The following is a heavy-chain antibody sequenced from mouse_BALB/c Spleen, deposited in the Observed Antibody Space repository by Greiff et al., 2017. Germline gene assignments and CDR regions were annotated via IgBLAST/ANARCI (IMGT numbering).Heavy chain of an antibody. CDR2: IRNKANGYTT. V-gene: IGHV7-3*02. CDR3: ARDIRAGYFDY. CDR1: GFTFTDYY. D-gene: IGHD3-3*01. J-gene: IGHJ2*01. Sequence: EVQLVESGGGLVQPGGSLRLSCATSGFTFTDYYMSWVRQPPGKALEWLGFIRNKANGYTTEYSASVKGRFTISRDNSQSILYLQMNTLRAEDSATYYCARDIRAGYFDYWGQGTTLTVSS.